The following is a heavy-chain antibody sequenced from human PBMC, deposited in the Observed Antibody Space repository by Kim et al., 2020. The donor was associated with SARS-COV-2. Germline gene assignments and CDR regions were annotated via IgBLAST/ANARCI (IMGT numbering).Heavy chain of an antibody. CDR3: ARARRTSLGWLQSYFDY. V-gene: IGHV3-30*04. CDR2: ISYDGSNK. J-gene: IGHJ4*02. D-gene: IGHD4-4*01. Sequence: GGSLRLSCAASGFTFSSYAMHWVRHAPGKGLEWVAVISYDGSNKYYADSVKGRFTISIDNSKNTLYLQMNSLRAEDTAVYYCARARRTSLGWLQSYFDYWGQGTLVTVSS. CDR1: GFTFSSYA.